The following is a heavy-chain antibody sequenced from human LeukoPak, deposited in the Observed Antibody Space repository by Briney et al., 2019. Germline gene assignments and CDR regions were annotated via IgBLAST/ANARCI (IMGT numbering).Heavy chain of an antibody. V-gene: IGHV2-5*02. D-gene: IGHD7-27*01. CDR2: IFWDDDK. CDR1: GFSLSTSGVG. J-gene: IGHJ4*02. Sequence: KLSGPTLVKPTQTLTLTCAFSGFSLSTSGVGVGWIGQPPGQALEWLAFIFWDDDKRYSPSLKSRLTITKDTSKNQVVLTMTDMDPVDTATYYCAHRRHWGGSFYFDYWGQGALVTVSS. CDR3: AHRRHWGGSFYFDY.